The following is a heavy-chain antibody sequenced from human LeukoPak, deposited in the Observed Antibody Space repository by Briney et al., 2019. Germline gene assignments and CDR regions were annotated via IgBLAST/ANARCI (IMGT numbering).Heavy chain of an antibody. Sequence: PGGSLRLSCAASGFTFSSYGMHWVRQAPGKGLEWVAVIWYDGSNKYYADSVQGRFTISGDNSKNTLYLQMNSLRAEDTAVYYCARGPLYSSGYDYFDYWGQGTLVTVSS. CDR3: ARGPLYSSGYDYFDY. D-gene: IGHD5-18*01. CDR1: GFTFSSYG. CDR2: IWYDGSNK. J-gene: IGHJ4*02. V-gene: IGHV3-33*01.